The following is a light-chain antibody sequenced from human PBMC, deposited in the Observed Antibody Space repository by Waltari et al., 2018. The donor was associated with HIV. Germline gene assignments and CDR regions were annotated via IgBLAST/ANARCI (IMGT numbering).Light chain of an antibody. CDR3: QSYDTSLGGWV. J-gene: IGLJ3*02. CDR2: RNV. V-gene: IGLV1-40*01. CDR1: RTNIGAGYD. Sequence: QSVLTQPPSVSGAPGQRVTISCTGSRTNIGAGYDVHWYQQLPGTAPILLIFRNVNRPSGVPDRFSGSKSGTSASLAITGLQAEDEADFYCQSYDTSLGGWVFGGGTKLTVL.